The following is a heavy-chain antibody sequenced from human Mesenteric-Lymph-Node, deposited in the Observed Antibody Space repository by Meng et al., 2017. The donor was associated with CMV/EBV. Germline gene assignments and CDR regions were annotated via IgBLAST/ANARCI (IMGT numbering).Heavy chain of an antibody. V-gene: IGHV2-5*02. J-gene: IGHJ4*02. CDR2: IYWDDDE. CDR3: ARSCGIAAAGTVYFDY. Sequence: ISLKESGPTLVIPTHSPTLTCTFSGLSLSTSGVGGGWIRQPPGKAQAWLALIYWDDDERYSPSLNSRLTITKDPSKTQMVLTMTIMDPVDTATYYCARSCGIAAAGTVYFDYWGQGTLVTVSS. D-gene: IGHD6-13*01. CDR1: GLSLSTSGVG.